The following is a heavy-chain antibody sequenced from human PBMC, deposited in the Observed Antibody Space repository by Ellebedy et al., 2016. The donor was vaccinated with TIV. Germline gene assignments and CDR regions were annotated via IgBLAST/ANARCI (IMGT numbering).Heavy chain of an antibody. Sequence: ASVKVSCKASGYTFTSYGISWVRQAPGQGLEWMGWISAYNGNTNYAQKLQGRVTMTTDTSTSTAYMELRSLRSDDTAVYYCAREGYYGSGSLPYYYYGMDVWGQGTTVTVSS. D-gene: IGHD3-10*01. CDR1: GYTFTSYG. CDR2: ISAYNGNT. J-gene: IGHJ6*02. CDR3: AREGYYGSGSLPYYYYGMDV. V-gene: IGHV1-18*04.